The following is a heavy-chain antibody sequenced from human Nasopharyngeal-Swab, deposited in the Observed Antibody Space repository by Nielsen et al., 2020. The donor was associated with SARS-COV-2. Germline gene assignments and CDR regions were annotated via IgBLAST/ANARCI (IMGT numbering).Heavy chain of an antibody. CDR3: ATRKGLIAGSSGYNY. CDR2: ISAYNGNT. J-gene: IGHJ4*02. D-gene: IGHD3-22*01. V-gene: IGHV1-18*01. Sequence: ASVKVSCKASGYTFTSYGISWVRQAPGQGLEWMGWISAYNGNTNYAQKFQGRVTMTEDTSTDTAYMELSSLRSEDTAVYYCATRKGLIAGSSGYNYWGQGTLVTVSS. CDR1: GYTFTSYG.